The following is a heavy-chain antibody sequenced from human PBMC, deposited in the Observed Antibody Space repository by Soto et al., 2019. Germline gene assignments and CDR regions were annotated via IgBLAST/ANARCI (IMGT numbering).Heavy chain of an antibody. CDR1: GFTFSSYG. D-gene: IGHD4-17*01. Sequence: PGGSLRLSCAASGFTFSSYGMHWVRQAPGKGLEWVAVISSDGSNKYYADSVKGRFTISRDNSKNTVYLQMNSLRAEDTAVYYCAKDQLYGDWSIDYWGQGTLVTSPQ. CDR2: ISSDGSNK. J-gene: IGHJ4*02. CDR3: AKDQLYGDWSIDY. V-gene: IGHV3-30*18.